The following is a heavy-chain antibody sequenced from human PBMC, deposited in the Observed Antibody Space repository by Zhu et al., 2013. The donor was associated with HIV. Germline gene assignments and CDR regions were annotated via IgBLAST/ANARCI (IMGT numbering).Heavy chain of an antibody. CDR2: ISSSSSTI. D-gene: IGHD6-13*01. CDR3: ARDRGYSSSWWFDY. V-gene: IGHV3-48*04. J-gene: IGHJ4*02. Sequence: VQLVESGGGLVQPGGSLRLSCVTSGFTFSSYSMNWVRQAPGKGLEWVSYISSSSSTIYYADSVKGRFTISRDNAKNSLYLQMNSLRAEDTAVYYCARDRGYSSSWWFDYWGQGTLVTVSS. CDR1: GFTFSSYS.